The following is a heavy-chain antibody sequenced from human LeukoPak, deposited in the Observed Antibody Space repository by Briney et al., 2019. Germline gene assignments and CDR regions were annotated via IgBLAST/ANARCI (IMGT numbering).Heavy chain of an antibody. V-gene: IGHV1-18*01. D-gene: IGHD1-26*01. CDR3: ARDRGIVGATIRDY. CDR2: ISAYNGNT. CDR1: GYTFTSYG. Sequence: ASVKVSCKASGYTFTSYGISWVRQAPGQGLEWMGWISAYNGNTNYAQKLQGRVTTTTDTSTSTAYMELRSLRSDDTAVYYCARDRGIVGATIRDYWGQGTPVTVSS. J-gene: IGHJ4*02.